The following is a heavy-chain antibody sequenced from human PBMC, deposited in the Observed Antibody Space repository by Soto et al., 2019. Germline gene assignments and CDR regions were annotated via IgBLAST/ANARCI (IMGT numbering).Heavy chain of an antibody. D-gene: IGHD3-9*01. Sequence: ASVKVSCKASGYIFTGYHIHWVRQAPGRGLEWMGWINPNSGDTEYAQNFQGRVTTTRDTSFNLVYMEMSGLMSDDTAVYYCARDARGTRGFDEMDIWGQGTTVTVSS. CDR1: GYIFTGYH. CDR2: INPNSGDT. J-gene: IGHJ6*02. V-gene: IGHV1-2*02. CDR3: ARDARGTRGFDEMDI.